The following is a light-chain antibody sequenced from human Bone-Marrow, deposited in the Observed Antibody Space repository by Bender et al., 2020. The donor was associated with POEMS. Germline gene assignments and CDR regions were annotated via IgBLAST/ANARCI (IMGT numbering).Light chain of an antibody. CDR2: DVT. Sequence: QSALTQPASVSGSPGQSITISCTGTSSDIGYYNYVSWYQQHPGEAPKLIIYDVTTRPSGVSYRFSGSKSGNTASLTISGLQAEDEAEYYCCSYRSSSALIFGGGTKLTVL. J-gene: IGLJ2*01. CDR3: CSYRSSSALI. V-gene: IGLV2-14*03. CDR1: SSDIGYYNY.